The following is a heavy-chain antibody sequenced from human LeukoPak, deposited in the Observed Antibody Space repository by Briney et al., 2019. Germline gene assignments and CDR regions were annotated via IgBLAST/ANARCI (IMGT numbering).Heavy chain of an antibody. Sequence: ASVKVSCKVSGYTLTELSMHWVRQAPGKGLEWMGGFDPEDGETIYAQKFQGRVTMTEDTSTDTAYMELSSLRSEDTAVYYCATVNQDDFWSGYYTDYYYYYYMDVWGKGTTVTVSS. J-gene: IGHJ6*03. V-gene: IGHV1-24*01. D-gene: IGHD3-3*01. CDR3: ATVNQDDFWSGYYTDYYYYYYMDV. CDR1: GYTLTELS. CDR2: FDPEDGET.